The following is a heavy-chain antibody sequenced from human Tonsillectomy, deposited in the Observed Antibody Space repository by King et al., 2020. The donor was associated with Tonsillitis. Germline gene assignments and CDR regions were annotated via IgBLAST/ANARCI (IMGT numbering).Heavy chain of an antibody. CDR2: IYSSGST. D-gene: IGHD1-26*01. Sequence: VQLQESGPGLVKPSQTLSLTCTVSGGSISSGYWSWVRQPPGKGLEWIGHIYSSGSTTYNTSLKSRVTISVDTSEKQFSLRLNSVTAADTAVYFCAKFTWDLSHSPAFDVWGQGTMVTVSS. CDR1: GGSISSGY. CDR3: AKFTWDLSHSPAFDV. V-gene: IGHV4-59*01. J-gene: IGHJ3*01.